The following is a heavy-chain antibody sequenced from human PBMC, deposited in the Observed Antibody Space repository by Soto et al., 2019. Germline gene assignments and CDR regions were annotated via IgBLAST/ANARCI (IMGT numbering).Heavy chain of an antibody. J-gene: IGHJ5*02. CDR2: INHSGST. CDR3: ARRGITMVRGVMGTRRFDP. D-gene: IGHD3-10*01. V-gene: IGHV4-34*01. CDR1: GESFSGYY. Sequence: SETLSLTCAVYGESFSGYYWSWIRQPPGKGLEWIGEINHSGSTNYNPSLKSRVTISVDTSKNQFSLKLSSVTAADTAVYYCARRGITMVRGVMGTRRFDPWGQGTLVTVSS.